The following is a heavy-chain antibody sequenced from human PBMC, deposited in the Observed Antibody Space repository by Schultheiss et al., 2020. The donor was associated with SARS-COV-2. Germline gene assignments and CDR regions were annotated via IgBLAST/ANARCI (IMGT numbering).Heavy chain of an antibody. Sequence: SQTLSLTCTVSGGSVSSGSYYWSWIRPPPGKGLEWIGSIYHSGSTYYNPSLKSRVTISVDTSKNQFSLKLSSVTAADTAVYYCARDARYGFRGRSERGMDVWGQGTTVTVSS. CDR1: GGSVSSGSYY. CDR2: IYHSGST. J-gene: IGHJ6*02. CDR3: ARDARYGFRGRSERGMDV. D-gene: IGHD5-24*01. V-gene: IGHV4-39*07.